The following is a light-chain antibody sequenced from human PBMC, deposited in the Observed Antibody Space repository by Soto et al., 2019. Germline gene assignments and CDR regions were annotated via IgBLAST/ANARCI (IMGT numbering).Light chain of an antibody. J-gene: IGLJ2*01. V-gene: IGLV2-8*01. CDR3: TSYAGGNILV. CDR2: EDR. Sequence: QSALTQPPSASGSPGQSVTISCTGTSSDIGSYNFVSWYQQHPGKAPKVMLYEDRKRPSGVPDRFSGSKSGNTASLTVSGLQADDEADYYCTSYAGGNILVFGGGTKLTVL. CDR1: SSDIGSYNF.